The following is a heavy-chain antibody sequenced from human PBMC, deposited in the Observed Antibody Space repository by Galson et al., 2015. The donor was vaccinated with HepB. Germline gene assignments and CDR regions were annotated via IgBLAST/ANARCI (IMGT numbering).Heavy chain of an antibody. J-gene: IGHJ4*02. CDR3: ARGSTPRIQLWASMGRTDDY. CDR1: GGSFSGYY. V-gene: IGHV4-34*01. Sequence: ETLSLTCAVYGGSFSGYYWSWIRQPPGKGLEWIGEINHSGSTNYNPSLKSRVTISVDTSKNQFSLKLSSVTAADTAVYYCARGSTPRIQLWASMGRTDDYWGQGTLVTVSS. D-gene: IGHD5-18*01. CDR2: INHSGST.